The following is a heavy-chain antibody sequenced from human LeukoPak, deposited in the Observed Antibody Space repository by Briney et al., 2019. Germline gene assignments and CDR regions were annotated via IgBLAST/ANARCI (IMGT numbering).Heavy chain of an antibody. D-gene: IGHD6-19*01. J-gene: IGHJ4*01. CDR2: ISGKSTYI. CDR1: GFAFNVYA. V-gene: IGHV3-21*01. CDR3: ARDRSSGLHYYDY. Sequence: PGGSLRLSCVASGFAFNVYAMNWVRQAPGRGLQWVSSISGKSTYINYGDSVKGRFTISRDNAGNALYLQMDNLKAEDTAVYYCARDRSSGLHYYDYWGHGTLVSVSS.